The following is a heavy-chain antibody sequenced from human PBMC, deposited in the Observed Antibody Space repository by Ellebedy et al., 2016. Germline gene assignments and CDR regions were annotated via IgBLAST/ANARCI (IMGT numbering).Heavy chain of an antibody. Sequence: SETLSLTCTVSGGSISSYYWSWIRQPPGKGLEWIGYIYYSGSTNYNPSLKSRVTISVDTSKNQFSLKLSSVTAADTAVYYCARGEDYYGSSTMDVWGQGTTVTVSS. CDR1: GGSISSYY. CDR3: ARGEDYYGSSTMDV. D-gene: IGHD3-10*01. V-gene: IGHV4-59*01. CDR2: IYYSGST. J-gene: IGHJ6*02.